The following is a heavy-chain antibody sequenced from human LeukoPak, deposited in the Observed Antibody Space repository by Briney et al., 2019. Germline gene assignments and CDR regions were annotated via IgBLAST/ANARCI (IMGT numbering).Heavy chain of an antibody. V-gene: IGHV5-10-1*01. Sequence: GESLKISCKGSGYSFTSYWISWVRQMPGKGLEWMGRFDPSDSYTNYSPSFQGHVTISADKSISTAYLQWGSLKASDTAMYYCATFHYDILTGYSLFDYWGQGTLVTVSS. CDR1: GYSFTSYW. D-gene: IGHD3-9*01. CDR2: FDPSDSYT. J-gene: IGHJ4*02. CDR3: ATFHYDILTGYSLFDY.